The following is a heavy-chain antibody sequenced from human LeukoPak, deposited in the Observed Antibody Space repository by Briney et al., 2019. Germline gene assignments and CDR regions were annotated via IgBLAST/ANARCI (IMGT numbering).Heavy chain of an antibody. Sequence: SETLSLTCTVSGGSISGYYYNWIRQPPGKGLEWIGYIYYSGSTNYNPSLKSRVTISLDTSKNQFSLKLSPVTTADTAVYYCARSGAPYYFSSWGQGIRVTVSS. J-gene: IGHJ5*02. CDR2: IYYSGST. D-gene: IGHD3-10*01. V-gene: IGHV4-59*01. CDR1: GGSISGYY. CDR3: ARSGAPYYFSS.